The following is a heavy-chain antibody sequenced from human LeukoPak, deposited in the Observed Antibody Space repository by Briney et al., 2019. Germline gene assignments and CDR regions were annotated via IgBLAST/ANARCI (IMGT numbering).Heavy chain of an antibody. CDR2: IRGTGDRP. J-gene: IGHJ4*02. D-gene: IGHD6-13*01. CDR3: ARAPAGTLDF. CDR1: GLTITNYH. Sequence: ASVKLSCKASGLTITNYHMHWVRQAPGQGLEWVALIRGTGDRPDYAQKFQGRATVTCDTSTSTAYLELWSLKLEDTAIYYCARAPAGTLDFWGQGTLVTVSS. V-gene: IGHV1-46*01.